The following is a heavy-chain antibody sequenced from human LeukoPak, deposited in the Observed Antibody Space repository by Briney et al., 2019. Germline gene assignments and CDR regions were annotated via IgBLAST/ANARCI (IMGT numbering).Heavy chain of an antibody. J-gene: IGHJ3*02. D-gene: IGHD1-26*01. Sequence: QPGGSLRLSCAVSGFTFSSYAMSWARQAPGKGLEWVSGITGSGGNTYYADSVKGRFTISRDNSKNTLYVQMNSLRAEDTAVYYCAKGVGASFHDAFDIWGQGTMVIVSS. V-gene: IGHV3-23*01. CDR3: AKGVGASFHDAFDI. CDR2: ITGSGGNT. CDR1: GFTFSSYA.